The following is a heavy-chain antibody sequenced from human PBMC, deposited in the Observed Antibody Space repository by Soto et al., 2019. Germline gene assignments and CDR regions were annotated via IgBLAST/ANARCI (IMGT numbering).Heavy chain of an antibody. V-gene: IGHV4-39*01. CDR2: IYYSGTT. CDR1: GGSVTNTTYF. J-gene: IGHJ5*02. CDR3: ARHSYAGYSYGLYWFDP. D-gene: IGHD5-18*01. Sequence: SETLSLTCVVSGGSVTNTTYFWGWIRQPPGKGPEWIGSIYYSGTTYSNPSLKSRLTMSIDTSKNQFSPKLSSVTAADTAVYYCARHSYAGYSYGLYWFDPWGQGALVTVSS.